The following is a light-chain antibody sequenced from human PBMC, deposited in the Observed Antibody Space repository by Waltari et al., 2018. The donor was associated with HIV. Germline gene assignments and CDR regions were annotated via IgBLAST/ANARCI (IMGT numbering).Light chain of an antibody. CDR3: QQYYSTPIT. V-gene: IGKV4-1*01. Sequence: DIVMTQSPDSLAVSLGERATINCKSSQSLIYSSYNENYLAWYQQKPGQPPKLLIYWASTRESGVPDRFSGSGSGTDFTLTISSLQAEDVAVYYCQQYYSTPITFGQGTRLEIK. J-gene: IGKJ5*01. CDR2: WAS. CDR1: QSLIYSSYNENY.